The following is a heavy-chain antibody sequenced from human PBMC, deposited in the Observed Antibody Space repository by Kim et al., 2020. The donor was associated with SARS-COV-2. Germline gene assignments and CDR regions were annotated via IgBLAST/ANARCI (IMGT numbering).Heavy chain of an antibody. D-gene: IGHD6-6*01. Sequence: GGSLRLSCAASGFTFSSYGMHWVRQAPGKGLEWVAVIWYDGSNKYYADSVKGRFTISRDNSKNTLYLQMNSLRAEDTAVYYCARDFYRSLEALDYWGQGTLVTVSS. CDR3: ARDFYRSLEALDY. CDR1: GFTFSSYG. CDR2: IWYDGSNK. J-gene: IGHJ4*02. V-gene: IGHV3-33*01.